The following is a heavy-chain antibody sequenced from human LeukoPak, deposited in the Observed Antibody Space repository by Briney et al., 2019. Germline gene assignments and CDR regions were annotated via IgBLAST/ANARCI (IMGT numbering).Heavy chain of an antibody. CDR1: GFIFSTYW. J-gene: IGHJ5*02. CDR2: INTDGSTT. Sequence: GGSLRLSCAASGFIFSTYWMHWVRQAPGKGLVWVPRINTDGSTTNYADSVKGRFTIYRDNAKNTLYLQMNGLRVEDTAVYYCARGYCSSPGCSAGWFDPWGQGTLISVSS. CDR3: ARGYCSSPGCSAGWFDP. D-gene: IGHD2-2*01. V-gene: IGHV3-74*01.